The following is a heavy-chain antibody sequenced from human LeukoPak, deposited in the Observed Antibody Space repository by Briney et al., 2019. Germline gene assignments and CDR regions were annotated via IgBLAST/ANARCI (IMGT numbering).Heavy chain of an antibody. Sequence: PGGSPRLSCAASGFTFSGFSMNWVRQAPGKGLEWVGRIKSKTDGGTTDYAAPVKGRFTISRDDSKNTLYLQMNSLKTEDTAVYYCTTAVYGSGLGGYWGQGTLVTVSS. CDR1: GFTFSGFS. J-gene: IGHJ4*02. CDR3: TTAVYGSGLGGY. CDR2: IKSKTDGGTT. D-gene: IGHD3-10*01. V-gene: IGHV3-15*01.